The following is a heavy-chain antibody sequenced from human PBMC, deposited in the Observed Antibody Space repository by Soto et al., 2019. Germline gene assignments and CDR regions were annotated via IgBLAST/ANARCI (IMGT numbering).Heavy chain of an antibody. Sequence: QVQLVQSGAEVKKPGASVKVSCKASGYTFTGYYMHWVRQAPGQGLEWMGWINPNSGGTNYAQKVQGWVTMTRDTSISTAYMELSRLRSDDTAVYYCARAMSDGSGSYYYYYYGMDVWGQGTTVTVSS. CDR2: INPNSGGT. CDR1: GYTFTGYY. CDR3: ARAMSDGSGSYYYYYYGMDV. D-gene: IGHD3-10*01. J-gene: IGHJ6*02. V-gene: IGHV1-2*04.